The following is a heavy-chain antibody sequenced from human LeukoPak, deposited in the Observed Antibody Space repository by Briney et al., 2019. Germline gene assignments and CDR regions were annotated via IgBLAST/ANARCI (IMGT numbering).Heavy chain of an antibody. V-gene: IGHV1-18*01. CDR3: ARSPVGYDSSGYLHYYYYYMDV. D-gene: IGHD3-22*01. J-gene: IGHJ6*03. CDR2: ISAYNGNT. CDR1: GYTFTSYG. Sequence: GASVKVSCKASGYTFTSYGISWVRQAPGQGLEWMGWISAYNGNTNYAQKLQGRVTMTTDTSTSTAYMELRSLRSDDTAVYYCARSPVGYDSSGYLHYYYYYMDVWGKGTTVTISS.